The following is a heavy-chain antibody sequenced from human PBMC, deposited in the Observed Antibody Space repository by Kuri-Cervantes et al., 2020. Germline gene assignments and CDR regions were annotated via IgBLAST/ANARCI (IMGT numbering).Heavy chain of an antibody. CDR1: GFTFNDYW. CDR2: IKPDGSDK. D-gene: IGHD3-10*01. V-gene: IGHV3-7*04. J-gene: IGHJ4*02. CDR3: ARFRVRGAHFDY. Sequence: GESLKISCAASGFTFNDYWMGWVRQAPGKGLEWVATIKPDGSDKKYLDSVKGRFTISRDNAKNSLYLQMNSLRAEDTAVYYCARFRVRGAHFDYWGQGTLVTVSS.